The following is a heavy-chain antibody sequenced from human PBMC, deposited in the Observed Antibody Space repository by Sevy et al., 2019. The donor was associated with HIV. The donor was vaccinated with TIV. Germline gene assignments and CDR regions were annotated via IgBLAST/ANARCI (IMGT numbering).Heavy chain of an antibody. CDR2: INHSGST. V-gene: IGHV4-34*01. CDR3: ARFRAYYDFWSGYGQGYFQH. D-gene: IGHD3-3*01. J-gene: IGHJ1*01. Sequence: SETLSLTCAVYGGSFSGYYWSWIRQPPGKGLEWIGEINHSGSTNYNPSLKSRVTISVDTSKNQFSLKLSSVTAADTAVYYCARFRAYYDFWSGYGQGYFQHWGQGTLVTVSS. CDR1: GGSFSGYY.